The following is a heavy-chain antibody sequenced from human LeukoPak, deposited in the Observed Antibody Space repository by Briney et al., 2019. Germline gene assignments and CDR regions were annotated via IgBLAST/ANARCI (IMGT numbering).Heavy chain of an antibody. CDR1: GFTFSSYG. J-gene: IGHJ6*02. Sequence: GGSLRLSCAASGFTFSSYGMHWVRQAPGKGLEWVAVISYDGSNKYYADSVKGRFTISRDNSKNTLYLQMNSLRAEDTAVYYCAKGLQIFYYYGMDVWGQGTTVTVSS. V-gene: IGHV3-30*18. D-gene: IGHD3-3*01. CDR2: ISYDGSNK. CDR3: AKGLQIFYYYGMDV.